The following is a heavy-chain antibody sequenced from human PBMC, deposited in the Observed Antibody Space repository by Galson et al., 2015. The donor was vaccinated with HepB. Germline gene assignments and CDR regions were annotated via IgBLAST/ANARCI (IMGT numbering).Heavy chain of an antibody. Sequence: SVKVSCKASGYTFTGYYMHWVRQAPGQGLEWMGWINPNSGGTNYAQKFQGRVTMTRDTSISTAYMELSRLRSDDTAVYYWARARRPRGYCSSTSCYTIRRRHDPAIILLWYWGQGTLVTVSS. CDR2: INPNSGGT. D-gene: IGHD2-2*02. J-gene: IGHJ4*02. V-gene: IGHV1-2*02. CDR3: ARARRPRGYCSSTSCYTIRRRHDPAIILLWY. CDR1: GYTFTGYY.